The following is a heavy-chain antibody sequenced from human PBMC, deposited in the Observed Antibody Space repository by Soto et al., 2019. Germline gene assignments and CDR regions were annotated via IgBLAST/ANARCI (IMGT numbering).Heavy chain of an antibody. Sequence: VHLVQSGAEVKKPGASVKLSCEVSGYTFTSFALHWVRQAPGQILEWMGWINTAKGNRKYSQMFQDRVTITTDTSASTLYMQLNSLRSEDTAVYYCARDGGYGTYEDYHFYGMDGWGQGTHVTVSS. CDR3: ARDGGYGTYEDYHFYGMDG. CDR2: INTAKGNR. J-gene: IGHJ6*02. V-gene: IGHV1-3*04. CDR1: GYTFTSFA. D-gene: IGHD4-17*01.